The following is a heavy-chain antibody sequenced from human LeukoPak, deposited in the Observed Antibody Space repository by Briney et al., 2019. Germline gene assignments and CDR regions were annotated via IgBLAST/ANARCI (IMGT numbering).Heavy chain of an antibody. J-gene: IGHJ4*02. CDR1: GGTFSGYA. CDR3: AREGACSGGSCYGDY. CDR2: IIPIFGTA. V-gene: IGHV1-69*01. D-gene: IGHD2-15*01. Sequence: SVKVSCKASGGTFSGYAISWVRQAPGQGLEWMGGIIPIFGTANYAQKFQGRVTITADESTSTAYMELSSLRSEDTAVYYCAREGACSGGSCYGDYWGQGTLVTVSS.